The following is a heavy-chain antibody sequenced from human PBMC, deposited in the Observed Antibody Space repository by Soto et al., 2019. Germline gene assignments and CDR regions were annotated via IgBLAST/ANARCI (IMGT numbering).Heavy chain of an antibody. Sequence: QVQLVQSGPEVKKPGSSVKVSCKTSGYTFRSYGLSWVRQAPGQGLEWMGWISTYNGNTNYAQKFQGRVTMTTDTSTNTAYMELRSLRSDDTAVYSCARDHPNDSGDYAEYYFDYWGQGTLVTVSS. CDR2: ISTYNGNT. J-gene: IGHJ4*02. V-gene: IGHV1-18*01. CDR1: GYTFRSYG. D-gene: IGHD4-17*01. CDR3: ARDHPNDSGDYAEYYFDY.